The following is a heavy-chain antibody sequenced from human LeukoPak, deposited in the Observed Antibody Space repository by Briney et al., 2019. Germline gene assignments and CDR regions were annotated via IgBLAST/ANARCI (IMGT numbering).Heavy chain of an antibody. J-gene: IGHJ3*02. CDR1: GGSISSYY. D-gene: IGHD1-14*01. CDR2: MYYSGST. V-gene: IGHV4-59*08. CDR3: AGGVHNGAFDI. Sequence: PSETLSLTCTVSGGSISSYYWSWIRQPPGKGLEWIGYMYYSGSTNYNPRVTIPVDTSKSQFSLKLSSVTAADTAVYYCAGGVHNGAFDIWGQGTMVTVSS.